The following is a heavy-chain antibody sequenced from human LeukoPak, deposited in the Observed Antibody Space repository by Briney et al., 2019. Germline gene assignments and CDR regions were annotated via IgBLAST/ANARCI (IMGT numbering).Heavy chain of an antibody. Sequence: PSETLSLTCAVYGGSFSGYYWSWIRQPPGKGLEWIGEINHSGSTNYNPSLKSRVTISVDTSKNQFSLKLSSVTAADTAVYYCARRRTAMVRSGVDYWGQGTLVTVSS. CDR2: INHSGST. J-gene: IGHJ4*02. D-gene: IGHD5-18*01. CDR3: ARRRTAMVRSGVDY. V-gene: IGHV4-34*01. CDR1: GGSFSGYY.